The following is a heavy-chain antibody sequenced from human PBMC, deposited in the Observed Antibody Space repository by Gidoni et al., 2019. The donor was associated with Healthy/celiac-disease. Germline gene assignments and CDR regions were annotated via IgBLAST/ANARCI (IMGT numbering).Heavy chain of an antibody. J-gene: IGHJ5*02. CDR1: GGSISSGSYS. Sequence: QVQLQESGPGLVKPSQTLSLTCTVPGGSISSGSYSWSWIRQPAGKGLEWIGRIYTSGSTNYNPSLKSRVTISVDTSKNQFSLKLSSVTAADTAVYYCARAAYYYDSSGYYYVEGFDPWGQGTLVTVSS. CDR3: ARAAYYYDSSGYYYVEGFDP. CDR2: IYTSGST. D-gene: IGHD3-22*01. V-gene: IGHV4-61*02.